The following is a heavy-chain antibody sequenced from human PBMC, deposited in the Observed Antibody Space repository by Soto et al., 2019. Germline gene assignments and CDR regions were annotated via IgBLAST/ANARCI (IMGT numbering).Heavy chain of an antibody. CDR2: IHNSGNT. Sequence: SETLSLTCTVSGGSINSYYWTWIRQPPGKDLEWIGFIHNSGNTRYNPSLNGRVTMSLDTSKNQFSLNLASVTAADTAVYYCARRNDTPNWLGPWGQGTLVTVSS. D-gene: IGHD2-15*01. CDR1: GGSINSYY. CDR3: ARRNDTPNWLGP. J-gene: IGHJ5*02. V-gene: IGHV4-59*01.